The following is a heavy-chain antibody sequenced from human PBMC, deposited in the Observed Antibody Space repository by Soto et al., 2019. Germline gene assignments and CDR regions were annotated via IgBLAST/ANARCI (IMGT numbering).Heavy chain of an antibody. V-gene: IGHV1-69*01. Sequence: QVQLVQSGAEVKKPGSSVKVSCKASGGTFSSYAISWVRQAPGQGLEWMGGIIPIFGTANYAQKFQGRVTITADESTSTAYMSRSSLRSEDTAVYYCASTMGIRVVVVDATYYYYGMAVSGRETTVTVSS. CDR3: ASTMGIRVVVVDATYYYYGMAV. J-gene: IGHJ6*02. D-gene: IGHD2-15*01. CDR1: GGTFSSYA. CDR2: IIPIFGTA.